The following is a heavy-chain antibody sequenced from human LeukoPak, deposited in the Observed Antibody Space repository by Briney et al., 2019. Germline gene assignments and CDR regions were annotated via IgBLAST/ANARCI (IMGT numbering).Heavy chain of an antibody. Sequence: GGSLRLSCAASGFTFSSYWMSWVRQAPGKGLEWVANIKQDGSEKYYVDSVKGRFTISRDNAKNSLYLQMNSLRAEDTAVYYCAREGVYCSSTSCYGILDYFDCWGQGTLVTVSS. CDR2: IKQDGSEK. J-gene: IGHJ4*02. D-gene: IGHD2-2*01. CDR1: GFTFSSYW. V-gene: IGHV3-7*03. CDR3: AREGVYCSSTSCYGILDYFDC.